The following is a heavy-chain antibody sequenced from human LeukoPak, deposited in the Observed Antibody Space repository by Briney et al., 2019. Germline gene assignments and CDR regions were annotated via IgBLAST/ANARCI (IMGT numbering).Heavy chain of an antibody. CDR1: GFTFSSYW. D-gene: IGHD6-13*01. J-gene: IGHJ4*02. CDR2: IKQDGSEK. V-gene: IGHV3-7*01. Sequence: GGSLRLSCAASGFTFSSYWMSWVRQAPGKGLDWVANIKQDGSEKYYVDSVKGRFTISRDNAKNSLYLQMNSLRAEDTAVYYCATARMLVFDYWGQGTLVTVFS. CDR3: ATARMLVFDY.